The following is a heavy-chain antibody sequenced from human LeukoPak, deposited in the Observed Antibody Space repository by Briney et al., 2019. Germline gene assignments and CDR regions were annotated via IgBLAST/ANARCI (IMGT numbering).Heavy chain of an antibody. J-gene: IGHJ4*02. CDR3: ARDRKWELLGIDY. CDR2: ISSSSSYI. Sequence: PGGSLRLSCAASRFTFSSYSMNWVRQAPGKGLEWVSSISSSSSYIYYADSVKGRFTISRDNAKNSLYLQMNSLRAEDTAVYYCARDRKWELLGIDYWGQGTLVTVSS. CDR1: RFTFSSYS. D-gene: IGHD1-26*01. V-gene: IGHV3-21*01.